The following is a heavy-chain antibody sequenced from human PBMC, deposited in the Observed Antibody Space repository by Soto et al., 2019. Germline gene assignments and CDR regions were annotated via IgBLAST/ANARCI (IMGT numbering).Heavy chain of an antibody. CDR3: ARDEGGHMIAWFDP. J-gene: IGHJ5*02. CDR2: ISSSSSYI. CDR1: GFTFSSYS. D-gene: IGHD3-22*01. V-gene: IGHV3-21*01. Sequence: GGSLRLSCAASGFTFSSYSMNWVRQAPGKGLEWVSSISSSSSYIYYADSVKGRFTISRDNAKNSLYLQMNSLRAEDTAVYYCARDEGGHMIAWFDPWGQGTLVTVSS.